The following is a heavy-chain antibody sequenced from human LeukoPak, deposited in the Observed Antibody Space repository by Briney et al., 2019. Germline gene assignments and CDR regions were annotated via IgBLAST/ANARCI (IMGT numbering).Heavy chain of an antibody. J-gene: IGHJ5*02. D-gene: IGHD3-22*01. CDR3: ARAPNYYDSSGYYH. V-gene: IGHV1-46*01. CDR2: INPSGGST. Sequence: EASVKVSCKASGGTFSSYAISWVRQAPGQGLEWMGIINPSGGSTSYAQKFQGRVTMTRDTSTSTVYMELSSLRSEDTAVYYCARAPNYYDSSGYYHWGQGTLVTVSS. CDR1: GGTFSSYA.